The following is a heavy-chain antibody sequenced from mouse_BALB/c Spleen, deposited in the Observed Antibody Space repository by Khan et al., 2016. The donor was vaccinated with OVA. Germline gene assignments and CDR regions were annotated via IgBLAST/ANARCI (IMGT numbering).Heavy chain of an antibody. Sequence: EVQLQESGPGLVKPSQSLSLTCTVTGYSITSDYAWNRIRQFPGNKLEWMGYISYSGSTSYNPSLKSRISITRDTSKNQFFLQLNSVTTEDTATYYCARRGDGYYGAMDYWGQGTSVTVSS. D-gene: IGHD2-3*01. CDR1: GYSITSDYA. CDR2: ISYSGST. CDR3: ARRGDGYYGAMDY. J-gene: IGHJ4*01. V-gene: IGHV3-2*02.